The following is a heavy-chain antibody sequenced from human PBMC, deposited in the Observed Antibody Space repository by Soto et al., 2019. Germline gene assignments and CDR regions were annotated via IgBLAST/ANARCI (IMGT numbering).Heavy chain of an antibody. CDR2: IYHSGDT. J-gene: IGHJ5*02. CDR1: GGSISSGGYY. D-gene: IGHD3-10*01. V-gene: IGHV4-31*03. Sequence: QVQLQESGPGLVKPSQTLSLTCTVSGGSISSGGYYWSWIRQHPGKGLEWIGYIYHSGDTYYNPYLKSRVTISVDTSKNQFSLKLSSVTAADTAVYYCARTTYYDGSRFDPWGQGTLVTFSS. CDR3: ARTTYYDGSRFDP.